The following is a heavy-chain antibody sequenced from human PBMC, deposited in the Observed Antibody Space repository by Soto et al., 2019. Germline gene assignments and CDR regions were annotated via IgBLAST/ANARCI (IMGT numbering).Heavy chain of an antibody. CDR1: GFTFSSYA. Sequence: GGSLRLSCAASGFTFSSYAMSWVRQAPGKGLEWVSAISGSGGSTYYADSVKGRFTISRDNSKNTLYLQMNSLRAEDTAVYYCAKDRPLVYDWLRFDAHEYWGQGTLVTVSS. V-gene: IGHV3-23*01. CDR3: AKDRPLVYDWLRFDAHEY. D-gene: IGHD5-12*01. CDR2: ISGSGGST. J-gene: IGHJ4*02.